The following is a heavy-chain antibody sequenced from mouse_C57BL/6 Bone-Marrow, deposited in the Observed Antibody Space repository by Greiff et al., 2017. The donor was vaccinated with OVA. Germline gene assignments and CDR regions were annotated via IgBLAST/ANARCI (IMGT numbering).Heavy chain of an antibody. V-gene: IGHV1-39*01. D-gene: IGHD1-1*01. CDR2: INPNYGTT. CDR1: GYSFTDYN. CDR3: ARGQDYDGSPWFAY. J-gene: IGHJ3*01. Sequence: VQLQQSGPELVKPGASVKISCKASGYSFTDYNMNWVKQSNGKSLEWIGVINPNYGTTSYNRKFKGKATLTVDQSSSTAYMQLNSLTSEDSAVYYCARGQDYDGSPWFAYWGQGTLVTVSA.